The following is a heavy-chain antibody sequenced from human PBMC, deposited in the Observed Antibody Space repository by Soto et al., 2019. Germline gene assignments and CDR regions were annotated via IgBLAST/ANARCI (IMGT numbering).Heavy chain of an antibody. CDR3: ARDSRNYLNWFDP. V-gene: IGHV3-48*02. CDR1: GFTFSSYS. CDR2: ISSSSSTI. J-gene: IGHJ5*02. D-gene: IGHD4-4*01. Sequence: EVQLVESGGGLVQPGGSLRLSCAASGFTFSSYSMNWVRQAPGKGLEWVSYISSSSSTIYYADSLKGRFTISRDNANNSLYLQMNSLRDEDTSVYYCARDSRNYLNWFDPWGQGTLVTVSS.